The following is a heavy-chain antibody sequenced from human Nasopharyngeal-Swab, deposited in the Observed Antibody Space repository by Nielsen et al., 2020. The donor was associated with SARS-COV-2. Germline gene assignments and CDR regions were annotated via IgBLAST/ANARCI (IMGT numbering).Heavy chain of an antibody. CDR2: FYTTGSI. CDR1: GGSTSSGTYY. D-gene: IGHD2-2*01. V-gene: IGHV4-61*02. CDR3: ARSYCDSTRCANAFAI. J-gene: IGHJ3*02. Sequence: SETLSLTCPVSGGSTSSGTYYWSWIRQPAGKGLEWIGRFYTTGSIDYNPSLKSRVTISVDTSKNQFSLKLTSVTAADTAVYYCARSYCDSTRCANAFAIWGQGKMVTVSS.